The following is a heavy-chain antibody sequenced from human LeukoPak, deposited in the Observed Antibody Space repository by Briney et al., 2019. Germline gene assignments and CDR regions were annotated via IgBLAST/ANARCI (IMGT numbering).Heavy chain of an antibody. CDR1: GYTFTGYY. CDR3: ARRYCTGVSCYPDY. CDR2: INPNSGGT. J-gene: IGHJ4*02. Sequence: ASVKVSCKASGYTFTGYYMHWVRQAPGQGLEWMGWINPNSGGTNYAQKFQGRVTMTRDTSISTAYMELSTLTSDDTAVYFCARRYCTGVSCYPDYWGQGTLVTVSS. D-gene: IGHD2-15*01. V-gene: IGHV1-2*02.